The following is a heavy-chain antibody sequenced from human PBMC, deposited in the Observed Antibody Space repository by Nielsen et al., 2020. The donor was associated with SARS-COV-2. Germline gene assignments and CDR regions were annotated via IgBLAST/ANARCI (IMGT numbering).Heavy chain of an antibody. CDR3: TRRVAGGTMDV. CDR1: GFSFNTYS. D-gene: IGHD6-19*01. V-gene: IGHV3-23*01. CDR2: IGVSGGGT. J-gene: IGHJ6*02. Sequence: GESLKISCVASGFSFNTYSMNWVRQAPGKGLEWVSTIGVSGGGTYYADSLKGRFTISRDNSKNTLYLQMNSLGADDTAIYYCTRRVAGGTMDVWGQGTTVTVSS.